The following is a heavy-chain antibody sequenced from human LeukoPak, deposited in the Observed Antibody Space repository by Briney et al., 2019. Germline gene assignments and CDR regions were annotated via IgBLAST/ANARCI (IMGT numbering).Heavy chain of an antibody. V-gene: IGHV4-59*01. CDR1: GGSISSYY. Sequence: SETLSLTCTVSGGSISSYYWSWIRQPPGEGLEWIGYIYYSGSTNYNPSLKSRVTISVDTSKNQFSLKLSSVTAADTAVYYCARAVDTAMVFDYWGQGTLVTVSS. J-gene: IGHJ4*02. CDR3: ARAVDTAMVFDY. CDR2: IYYSGST. D-gene: IGHD5-18*01.